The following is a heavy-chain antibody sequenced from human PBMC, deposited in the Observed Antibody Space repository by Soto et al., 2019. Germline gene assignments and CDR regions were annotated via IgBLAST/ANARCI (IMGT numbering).Heavy chain of an antibody. CDR1: GGSISSYY. D-gene: IGHD2-2*01. J-gene: IGHJ1*01. V-gene: IGHV4-59*01. Sequence: QVQLQESGPGLVKPSETLSLTCTVSGGSISSYYWSWIRQPPGKGLEWIGYIYYSGSTNYNPSLKVPGTISPETSKNPFSVKVSSVTASDTAVYYCARGEVRVAMPSVYWGQGTLVTVSS. CDR3: ARGEVRVAMPSVY. CDR2: IYYSGST.